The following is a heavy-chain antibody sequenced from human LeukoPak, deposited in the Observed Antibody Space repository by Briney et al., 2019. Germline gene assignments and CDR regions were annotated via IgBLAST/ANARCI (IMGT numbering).Heavy chain of an antibody. CDR1: GFTFNDHA. V-gene: IGHV3-9*01. D-gene: IGHD3-22*01. J-gene: IGHJ3*02. CDR2: INWNSDNI. Sequence: GGSLRLSCAASGFTFNDHAMYWVRQAPGKGLEWVSGINWNSDNIGYADTVKGRFTISRDDAKNSLFLQMNSLRTEDTALYYCARASYYYDTTGLGAVDIWGQGTMVTVSS. CDR3: ARASYYYDTTGLGAVDI.